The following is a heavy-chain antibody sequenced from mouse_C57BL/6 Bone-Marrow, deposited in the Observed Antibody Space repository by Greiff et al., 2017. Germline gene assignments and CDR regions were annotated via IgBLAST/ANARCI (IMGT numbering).Heavy chain of an antibody. CDR3: ARHKGYDYGWFAY. J-gene: IGHJ3*01. CDR2: INSDGGST. V-gene: IGHV5-2*01. CDR1: EYAFPSHD. D-gene: IGHD2-4*01. Sequence: EVKLMESGGGLVQPGESLKLSCESSEYAFPSHDMSWVRTTPEKRLELVAAINSDGGSTYYPDTMARRFIISRGNPKETLYLQMRSLRSEATALYYCARHKGYDYGWFAYWGQGTLVNVSA.